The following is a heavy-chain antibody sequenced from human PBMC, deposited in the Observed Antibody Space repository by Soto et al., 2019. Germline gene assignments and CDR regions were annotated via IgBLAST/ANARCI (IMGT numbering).Heavy chain of an antibody. J-gene: IGHJ6*02. D-gene: IGHD5-18*01. CDR3: ARVNGYSYGGDYYYYYGMDV. Sequence: PSETLSLTCTVSGGSISSYYWSWIRQPPGKGLEWIGYIYYSGSTNYNPSLKSRVTISVDTSKNQFSLKLSSVTAADTAVYYCARVNGYSYGGDYYYYYGMDVWGQGTTVTVSS. CDR2: IYYSGST. CDR1: GGSISSYY. V-gene: IGHV4-59*01.